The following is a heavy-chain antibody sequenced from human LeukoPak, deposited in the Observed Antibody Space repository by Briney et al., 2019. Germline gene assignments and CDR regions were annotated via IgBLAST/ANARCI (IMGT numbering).Heavy chain of an antibody. J-gene: IGHJ4*02. V-gene: IGHV5-51*01. D-gene: IGHD1-26*01. CDR2: LYPGDSDT. CDR1: GYNFTIYW. CDR3: ARRRDLYSGSYYPFDY. Sequence: GESLKISCKNSGYNFTIYWIDWVRQMPGKGLEWMGILYPGDSDTKYSPSFQGLVTISADKSISTAYLQWSSLKASDTAMYYCARRRDLYSGSYYPFDYWGQGTLVAVSS.